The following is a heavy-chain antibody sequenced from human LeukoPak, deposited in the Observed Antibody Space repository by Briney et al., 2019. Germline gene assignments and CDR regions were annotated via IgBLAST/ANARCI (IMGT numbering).Heavy chain of an antibody. CDR1: GGSFSDNA. V-gene: IGHV1-69*06. J-gene: IGHJ5*02. Sequence: SVKVSCKASGGSFSDNAINWVRQAPGQGLEWMGGLIPVFGTPNYAQRFQGRVTLTADTSTKTVYMEMTGLRSEDTAVYFCARPTLQTLGAWGQGTLVTVSS. CDR2: LIPVFGTP. D-gene: IGHD3-10*01. CDR3: ARPTLQTLGA.